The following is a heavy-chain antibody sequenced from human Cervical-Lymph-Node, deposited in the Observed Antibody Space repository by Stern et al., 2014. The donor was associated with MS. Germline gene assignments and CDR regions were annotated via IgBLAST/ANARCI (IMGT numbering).Heavy chain of an antibody. J-gene: IGHJ4*02. CDR1: GYTFTSYY. CDR3: ARGTGTRRDHSADY. V-gene: IGHV1-46*01. Sequence: QVQLVQSGAEVKKPGASVKVSCKASGYTFTSYYMHWVRQAPGQGLEWMGIINPGGGSTSYAQKFPGRVTMTRDTSTTTVHMELSSLRSEDTAVYYCARGTGTRRDHSADYWGQGTLVTVSS. CDR2: INPGGGST. D-gene: IGHD1-1*01.